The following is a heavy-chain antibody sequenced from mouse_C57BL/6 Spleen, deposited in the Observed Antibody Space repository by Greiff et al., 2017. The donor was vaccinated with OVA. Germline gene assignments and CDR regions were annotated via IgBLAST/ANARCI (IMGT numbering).Heavy chain of an antibody. CDR1: GYTFTSYW. Sequence: VKLQQPGTELVKPGASVKLSCKASGYTFTSYWMHWVKQRPGQGLEWIGNINPSNGGTNYNEKFKSKATLTVDKSSSTAYMQLSSLTSEDSAVYYCARGGSNYWGAMDYWGQGTSVTVSS. V-gene: IGHV1-53*01. D-gene: IGHD1-1*01. J-gene: IGHJ4*01. CDR2: INPSNGGT. CDR3: ARGGSNYWGAMDY.